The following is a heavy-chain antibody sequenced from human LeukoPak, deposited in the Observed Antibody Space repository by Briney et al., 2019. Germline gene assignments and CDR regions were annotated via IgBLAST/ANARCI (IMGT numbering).Heavy chain of an antibody. D-gene: IGHD3-22*01. Sequence: GRSLRLPCAASGFTFSSYAMHWVRQAPGKGLEWVAVISYDGSNKYYADSVKGRFTISRDNSKNTLYLQMNSLRAEDTAAYYCARGGYDSSGYYYGVDYWGQGTLATVSS. CDR1: GFTFSSYA. J-gene: IGHJ4*02. CDR2: ISYDGSNK. CDR3: ARGGYDSSGYYYGVDY. V-gene: IGHV3-30*04.